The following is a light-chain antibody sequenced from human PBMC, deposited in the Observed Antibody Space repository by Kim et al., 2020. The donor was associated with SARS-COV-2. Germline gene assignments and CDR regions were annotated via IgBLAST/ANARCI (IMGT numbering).Light chain of an antibody. J-gene: IGLJ2*01. Sequence: NFMLTQPHSVSESPGKTVTISCTRSSDSIASNYVQWYHQRPGSAPTTVIYEDNLRPSGVPDRLSGSIDSSSNSASLTISGLKTEDEADYYCQSYDSNNHVVFGGGTQLTVL. CDR1: SDSIASNY. CDR3: QSYDSNNHVV. CDR2: EDN. V-gene: IGLV6-57*04.